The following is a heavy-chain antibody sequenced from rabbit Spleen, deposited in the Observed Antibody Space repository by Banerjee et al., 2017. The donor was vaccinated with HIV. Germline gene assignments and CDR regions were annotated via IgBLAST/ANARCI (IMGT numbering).Heavy chain of an antibody. J-gene: IGHJ4*01. Sequence: QSLEESGGDLVKPGASLTLTCTASGFSFGQDMCWVRQAPGKGLGWIGCIDTRYGNTYYASWAKGRFTISETSSTTVTLQMTSLTAADTATYFCARNGAGSNFAFKLWGPGTLVTVS. CDR2: IDTRYGNT. CDR1: GFSFGQD. D-gene: IGHD4-2*01. V-gene: IGHV1S40*01. CDR3: ARNGAGSNFAFKL.